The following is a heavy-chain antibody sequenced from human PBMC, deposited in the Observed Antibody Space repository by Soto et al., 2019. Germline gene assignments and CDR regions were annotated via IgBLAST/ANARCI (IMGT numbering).Heavy chain of an antibody. D-gene: IGHD1-26*01. CDR2: IYYSGST. Sequence: SETLSLTCTVSGGSISGFCYYWSWIRQHPGKGLEWIGYIYYSGSTYYNPSLKSRVTISVDTSNSQFFLKLTSVTAADTAVYYCASYLSRSTTYCDYWGPGTLVTVSS. CDR3: ASYLSRSTTYCDY. J-gene: IGHJ4*02. V-gene: IGHV4-31*03. CDR1: GGSISGFCYY.